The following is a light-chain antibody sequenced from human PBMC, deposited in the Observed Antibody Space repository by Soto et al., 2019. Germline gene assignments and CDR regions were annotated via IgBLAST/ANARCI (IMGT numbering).Light chain of an antibody. CDR3: SSYTSTSTFV. J-gene: IGLJ1*01. V-gene: IGLV2-14*01. CDR2: EVS. Sequence: LTQADSVSGSPGQSIAISCTGTISDVGGYNYVSWYQQHPGKAPKLLISEVSNRPSGVSNRFSGSKSGNTASLTISGLQAEDEADYYCSSYTSTSTFVFGTGTKVTVL. CDR1: ISDVGGYNY.